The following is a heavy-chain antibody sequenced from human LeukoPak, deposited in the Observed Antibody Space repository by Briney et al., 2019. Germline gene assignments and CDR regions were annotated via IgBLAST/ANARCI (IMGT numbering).Heavy chain of an antibody. Sequence: SQTLPLTCAISGDSVSSNSAAWNWLRQSPSRGLEWLGRTYYRSKWYYDYAVFVKSRMTVTPDTSKNQFSLQLDSVTPEDTAMYYCARDSAAVNYWYFDVWGRGTLVTVSS. D-gene: IGHD6-13*01. J-gene: IGHJ2*01. CDR1: GDSVSSNSAA. CDR2: TYYRSKWYY. V-gene: IGHV6-1*01. CDR3: ARDSAAVNYWYFDV.